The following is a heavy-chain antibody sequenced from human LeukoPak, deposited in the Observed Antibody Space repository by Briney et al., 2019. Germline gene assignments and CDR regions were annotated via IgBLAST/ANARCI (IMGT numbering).Heavy chain of an antibody. CDR1: GGSISSYY. Sequence: SETLSLTCTVSGGSISSYYWSWIRQPAGKGLEWIGRIYTSGSTNYNPSLKSRVTMSVDTSKSQFSLKLSSVTAADTAVYYCARNAIPGGSIAARPPPYYYYYYYMDVWGKGTTVTVSS. V-gene: IGHV4-4*07. CDR2: IYTSGST. D-gene: IGHD6-6*01. CDR3: ARNAIPGGSIAARPPPYYYYYYYMDV. J-gene: IGHJ6*03.